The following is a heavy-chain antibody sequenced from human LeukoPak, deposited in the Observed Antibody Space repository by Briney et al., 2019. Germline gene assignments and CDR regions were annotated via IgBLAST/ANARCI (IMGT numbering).Heavy chain of an antibody. CDR2: ISASGYTT. J-gene: IGHJ4*02. D-gene: IGHD5-12*01. CDR1: GFTLSSYA. Sequence: GGSLRLSCAASGFTLSSYAMSWVRQAPGKGLDWVSGISASGYTTYNADSVKGRFTISRDNSKNTVYLQMNSLRADDTAVYYWARSDTVATPSYTYGGRGTLVTFSS. V-gene: IGHV3-23*01. CDR3: ARSDTVATPSYTY.